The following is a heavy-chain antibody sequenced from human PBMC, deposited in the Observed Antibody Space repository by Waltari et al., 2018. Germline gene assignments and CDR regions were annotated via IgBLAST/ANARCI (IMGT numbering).Heavy chain of an antibody. V-gene: IGHV3-74*01. CDR1: GFIFSPYC. CDR3: ARDHYYSKDV. J-gene: IGHJ6*04. Sequence: EVQLVESVGGLVQPVWSLRLYCEASGFIFSPYCMYWVRQAPGEWRVGVSRIDNGDGRGTIYADYVKGRCTISIDNAKNTLYLQMNSLRADDTGVYYCARDHYYSKDVWGTGTTVTVSS. CDR2: IDNGDGRGT.